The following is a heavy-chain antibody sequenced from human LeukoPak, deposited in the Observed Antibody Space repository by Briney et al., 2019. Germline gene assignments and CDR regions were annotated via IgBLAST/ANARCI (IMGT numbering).Heavy chain of an antibody. CDR3: ARVHYSSGSLSSWFDP. V-gene: IGHV4-4*08. CDR2: ISHSEGV. D-gene: IGHD3-10*01. CDR1: RDSISAYY. Sequence: PPETLSLTRTVSRDSISAYYWGWIRQPPGKGLDGIGYISHSEGVSYNPSLTPPVTISLDTSMNQFSLELSSVTAADTAIYYCARVHYSSGSLSSWFDPWGRGTLVTVSS. J-gene: IGHJ5*02.